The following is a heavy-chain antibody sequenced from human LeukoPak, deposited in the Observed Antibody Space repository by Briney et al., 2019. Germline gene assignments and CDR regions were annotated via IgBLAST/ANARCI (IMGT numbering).Heavy chain of an antibody. J-gene: IGHJ6*02. Sequence: ASVKVSCKASGYTFTSYGISWVRQAPGQGLEWMGWISAYNGNTNYAQKLQGRVTMTTATSTSTAYMELRSLRSDDTAVYYCARDRRYFDWLLNGRYYGMDVWGQGTTVTVSS. D-gene: IGHD3-9*01. V-gene: IGHV1-18*01. CDR1: GYTFTSYG. CDR2: ISAYNGNT. CDR3: ARDRRYFDWLLNGRYYGMDV.